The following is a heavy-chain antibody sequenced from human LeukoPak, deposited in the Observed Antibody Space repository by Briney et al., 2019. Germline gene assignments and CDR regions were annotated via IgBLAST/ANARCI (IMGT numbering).Heavy chain of an antibody. Sequence: SETLSLTCSVSGGSISSYYWSWIRQPPGKGLEWIGYIYYSGSTNYNPSLKSRVTISVDTSKNQFSLKLSSVTAADTAVYYCARGYYDSSGYRFDYWGQGTLVTVSS. J-gene: IGHJ4*02. CDR3: ARGYYDSSGYRFDY. CDR2: IYYSGST. CDR1: GGSISSYY. D-gene: IGHD3-22*01. V-gene: IGHV4-59*01.